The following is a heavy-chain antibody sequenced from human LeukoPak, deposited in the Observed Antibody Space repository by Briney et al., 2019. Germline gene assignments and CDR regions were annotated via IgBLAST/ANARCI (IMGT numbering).Heavy chain of an antibody. J-gene: IGHJ4*02. Sequence: PGGSLRLSCAASGFTFSSYAMHWVRQAPGKGLEYVSAINSNGGSTYYANSVKGRFTISRDNSKNTLYLQMGSLRAEDMAVYYCARDRTNYLDYWGQGTLVTVSS. V-gene: IGHV3-64*01. CDR3: ARDRTNYLDY. D-gene: IGHD3/OR15-3a*01. CDR2: INSNGGST. CDR1: GFTFSSYA.